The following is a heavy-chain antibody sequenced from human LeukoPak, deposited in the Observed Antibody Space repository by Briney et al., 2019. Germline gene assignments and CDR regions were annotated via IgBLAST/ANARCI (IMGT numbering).Heavy chain of an antibody. J-gene: IGHJ4*02. CDR3: ARGTGGYSGY. V-gene: IGHV4-30-4*01. D-gene: IGHD5-12*01. CDR2: IYYSGST. Sequence: SETLSLTCAVYGGSFSGYYWSWIRQPPGKGLEWIGYIYYSGSTYYNPSLKSRVTISVDTSKNQFSLKLSSVTAADTAVYYCARGTGGYSGYWGQGTLVTVSS. CDR1: GGSFSGYY.